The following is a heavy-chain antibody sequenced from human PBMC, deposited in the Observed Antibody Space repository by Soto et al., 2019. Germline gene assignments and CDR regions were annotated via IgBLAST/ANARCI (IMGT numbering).Heavy chain of an antibody. D-gene: IGHD3-10*01. J-gene: IGHJ6*02. V-gene: IGHV1-69*13. CDR3: ARDTREITLARGVIPSYNYHMDV. CDR1: GGTFSNYA. CDR2: IIPFFGIP. Sequence: ASVKVSCKASGGTFSNYAISWVRQAPGQGLEWMGGIIPFFGIPNYAQKFQGRVTITADESTSTAYMEVSSLRSEDTAVFYCARDTREITLARGVIPSYNYHMDVWGQGTTVTVSS.